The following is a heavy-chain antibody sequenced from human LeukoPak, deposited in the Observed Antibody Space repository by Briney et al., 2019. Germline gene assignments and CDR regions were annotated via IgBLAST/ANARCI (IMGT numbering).Heavy chain of an antibody. D-gene: IGHD1-7*01. V-gene: IGHV5-51*01. Sequence: KDGESLKISCKGSGYRFTDYWIGWVRQMPGKGLEWMGIIYPGDSDTRYSPSLQGQVTISADKSINTAHLQWSSLKASDTAMYYCARGAAGTTPDYYYFGLDVWGQGTTVKVSS. CDR2: IYPGDSDT. CDR3: ARGAAGTTPDYYYFGLDV. CDR1: GYRFTDYW. J-gene: IGHJ6*02.